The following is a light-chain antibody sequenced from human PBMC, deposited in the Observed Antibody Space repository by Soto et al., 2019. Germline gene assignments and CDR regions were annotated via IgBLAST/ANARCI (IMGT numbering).Light chain of an antibody. CDR1: SSDVGGYNY. V-gene: IGLV2-14*01. Sequence: QSVLTQPASVSGSPGQSITISCTGTSSDVGGYNYVSWYQQHPGKAPKLMIYDVSNRPSGVSNRFSGSKSGNTASLTFSGLQAEDEADYYCSSYTSSSTHDVFGTGTKLTVL. CDR2: DVS. CDR3: SSYTSSSTHDV. J-gene: IGLJ1*01.